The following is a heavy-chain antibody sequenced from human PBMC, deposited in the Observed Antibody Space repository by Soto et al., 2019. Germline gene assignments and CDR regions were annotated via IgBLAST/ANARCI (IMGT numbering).Heavy chain of an antibody. V-gene: IGHV4-30-2*01. D-gene: IGHD3-10*01. Sequence: ASETLSLTCAVSGGSLSSGGYSWSWIRQPPGKGLEWIGYIYHSGSTYYNPSLKSRVTISVDRSKNQFSLKLSSVTAAGTAVYYCARGSLFRGVGGNWFDPWGQGTLVTVSS. J-gene: IGHJ5*02. CDR2: IYHSGST. CDR3: ARGSLFRGVGGNWFDP. CDR1: GGSLSSGGYS.